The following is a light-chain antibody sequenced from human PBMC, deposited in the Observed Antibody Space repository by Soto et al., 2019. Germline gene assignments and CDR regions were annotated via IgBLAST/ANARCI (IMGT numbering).Light chain of an antibody. V-gene: IGKV3-15*01. J-gene: IGKJ1*01. CDR1: ESISNN. CDR3: QQYNNWPQT. CDR2: GVS. Sequence: EMVMTQSPATLSVSPGERATLSCRATESISNNLAWYQQKPGQAPRLLIYGVSSRATGIPARFSGGGSGTEFTLTISSLQSEDFAEYHCQQYNNWPQTFGQGTKVDI.